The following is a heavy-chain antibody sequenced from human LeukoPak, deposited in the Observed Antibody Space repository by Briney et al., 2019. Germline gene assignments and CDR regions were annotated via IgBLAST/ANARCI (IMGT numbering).Heavy chain of an antibody. CDR3: AKARYTAGWYQFDY. CDR1: GFTFSSYE. D-gene: IGHD6-19*01. J-gene: IGHJ4*02. V-gene: IGHV3-23*01. Sequence: GGSLRLSCAASGFTFSSYEMNWVRQAPGKGLEWVSAISGSGGSTYYADSVKGRFTISRDNSKSTVYLQMNSLRAEDTDVYYCAKARYTAGWYQFDYWGRGTLVTVSS. CDR2: ISGSGGST.